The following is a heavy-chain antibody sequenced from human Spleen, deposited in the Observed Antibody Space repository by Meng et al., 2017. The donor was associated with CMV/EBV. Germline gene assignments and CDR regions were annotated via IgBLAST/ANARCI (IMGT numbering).Heavy chain of an antibody. D-gene: IGHD2-21*01. CDR3: SRDLYYFCGGDCYYFDV. J-gene: IGHJ4*02. Sequence: GGSLRLSCAASGFTFSSYSMNWVRQAPGKGLEWVSSIAASNMETTYADSVKGRFTIPRDNARDSLFLQMNSLGADDTAVYYCSRDLYYFCGGDCYYFDVWGQGALVTVSS. CDR2: IAASNMET. V-gene: IGHV3-21*06. CDR1: GFTFSSYS.